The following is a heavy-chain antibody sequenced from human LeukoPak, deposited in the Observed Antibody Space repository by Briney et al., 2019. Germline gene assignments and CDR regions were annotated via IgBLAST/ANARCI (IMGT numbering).Heavy chain of an antibody. Sequence: GGSLRLSCAASGFIVSGDFMSWVRQAPGKGLEWVSVIYSDGSTYYADSVKGRFTISRDNPKNTLDLQMTGLRAEDTAVYYCARERGRGRDSPWFDYWGQGTLVTVSS. J-gene: IGHJ4*02. D-gene: IGHD1-26*01. V-gene: IGHV3-53*01. CDR1: GFIVSGDF. CDR3: ARERGRGRDSPWFDY. CDR2: IYSDGST.